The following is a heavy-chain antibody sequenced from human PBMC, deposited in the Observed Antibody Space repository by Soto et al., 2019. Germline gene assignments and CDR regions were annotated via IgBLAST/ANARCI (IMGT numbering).Heavy chain of an antibody. CDR2: VYSSGST. J-gene: IGHJ4*02. D-gene: IGHD4-17*01. CDR3: VRHDYGDNYFDN. Sequence: SETLSLTCTVSGGSITSGSYYWGWIRQPPGEGLEWIGSVYSSGSTYYNPSLPSLKSRLTISVDTSKNQFSLKVTSVTAADTAAYYCVRHDYGDNYFDNWGQGTLVTVSS. V-gene: IGHV4-39*01. CDR1: GGSITSGSYY.